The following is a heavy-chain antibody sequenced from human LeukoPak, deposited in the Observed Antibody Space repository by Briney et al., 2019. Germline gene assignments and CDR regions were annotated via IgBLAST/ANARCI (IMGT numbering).Heavy chain of an antibody. CDR2: INSDGSST. CDR3: ARGWSTIFGVQPMDY. V-gene: IGHV3-74*01. CDR1: GFTFSSYW. Sequence: GGSLRLSCAASGFTFSSYWMHWVRQAPGKGLVWVSRINSDGSSTSYADSVKGRFTISRDNAKNTLYLQMNSLRAEDTAVYYWARGWSTIFGVQPMDYWGQGTLVTVSS. D-gene: IGHD3-3*01. J-gene: IGHJ4*02.